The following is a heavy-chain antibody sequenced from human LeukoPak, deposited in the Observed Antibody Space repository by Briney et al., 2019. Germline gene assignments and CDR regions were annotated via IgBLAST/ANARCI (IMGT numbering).Heavy chain of an antibody. V-gene: IGHV4-39*07. J-gene: IGHJ4*02. CDR1: GGSISSSSYY. CDR3: ARVGYYWSNDY. Sequence: PSETLSLTCTVSGGSISSSSYYWGWIRQPPGKGLEWIGEINHSGSTNYNPSLKSRVTISVDTSKNQFSLKLSSVTAADTAVYYCARVGYYWSNDYWGQGTLVTVSS. D-gene: IGHD3-3*01. CDR2: INHSGST.